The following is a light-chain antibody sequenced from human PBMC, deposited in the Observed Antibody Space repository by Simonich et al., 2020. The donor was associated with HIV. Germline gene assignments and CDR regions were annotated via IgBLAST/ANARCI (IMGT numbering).Light chain of an antibody. CDR1: QSISSNW. CDR3: QQYSTYPLT. Sequence: DIQLTQSPSTLSASVGDRVTITCRASQSISSNWLAWYQQKPGKAPKLLIYKASNLETGVPSRCRGSGSGTECTLTISSLQPDDFATYYCQQYSTYPLTFGGGTKVEIK. J-gene: IGKJ4*01. V-gene: IGKV1-5*03. CDR2: KAS.